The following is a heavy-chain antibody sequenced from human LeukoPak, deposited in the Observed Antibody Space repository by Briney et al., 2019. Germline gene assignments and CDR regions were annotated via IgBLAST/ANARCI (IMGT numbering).Heavy chain of an antibody. D-gene: IGHD3-9*01. CDR3: ARGPYDIHPYYFDY. J-gene: IGHJ4*02. V-gene: IGHV5-51*01. CDR2: IYPGDSDT. CDR1: GYSFTSYW. Sequence: SGESLQISCKGSGYSFTSYWIGWARQMPGKGLEWMGIIYPGDSDTRYSPSFQGQVTISADKSISTAYLQWSSLKASDTAMYYCARGPYDIHPYYFDYWGQGTLVTVSS.